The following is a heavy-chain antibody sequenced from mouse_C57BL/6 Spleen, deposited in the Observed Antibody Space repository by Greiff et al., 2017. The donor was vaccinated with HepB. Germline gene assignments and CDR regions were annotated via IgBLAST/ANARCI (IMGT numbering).Heavy chain of an antibody. CDR1: GYSFTDYN. Sequence: SGPELVKPGASVKISCKASGYSFTDYNMNWVKQSNGKSLEWIGVINPNYGTTSYNQKFKGKATLTVDQSSSTAYMQLNSLTSEDSAVYYCARGFYYYGSSYPYYAMDYWGQGTSVTVSS. D-gene: IGHD1-1*01. CDR3: ARGFYYYGSSYPYYAMDY. CDR2: INPNYGTT. J-gene: IGHJ4*01. V-gene: IGHV1-39*01.